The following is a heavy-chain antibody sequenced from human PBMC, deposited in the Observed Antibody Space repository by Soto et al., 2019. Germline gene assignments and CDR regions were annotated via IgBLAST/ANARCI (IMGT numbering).Heavy chain of an antibody. V-gene: IGHV3-15*01. CDR2: IKSKTDGGTT. D-gene: IGHD5-18*01. J-gene: IGHJ3*02. Sequence: GGSLRLSCAASGFTFSNAWMSWIRQAPGKGLEWVGRIKSKTDGGTTDYAAPVKGRFTISRDDSKNTLYLQMNSLKTEDTAVYYCTTRSRYSFAAFDIWGQGTMVTVSS. CDR3: TTRSRYSFAAFDI. CDR1: GFTFSNAW.